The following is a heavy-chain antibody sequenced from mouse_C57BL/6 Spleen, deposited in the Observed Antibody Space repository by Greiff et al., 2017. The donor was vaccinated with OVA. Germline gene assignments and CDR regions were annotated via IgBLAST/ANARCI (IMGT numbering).Heavy chain of an antibody. CDR2: IDPSDSYT. V-gene: IGHV1-59*01. D-gene: IGHD1-1*01. CDR3: AKGGYYGSSGGYAMDY. CDR1: GYTFTSYW. Sequence: VQLQQPGAELVRPGTSVKLSCTASGYTFTSYWMHWVKQRPGQGLEWIGVIDPSDSYTNYNQKFKGKATLTVDTSSSTAYMQLSSLTSEDSAVYYCAKGGYYGSSGGYAMDYWGQGTSVTVSS. J-gene: IGHJ4*01.